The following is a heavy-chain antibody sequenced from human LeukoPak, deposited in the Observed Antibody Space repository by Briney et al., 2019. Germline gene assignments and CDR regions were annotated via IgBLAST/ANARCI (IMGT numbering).Heavy chain of an antibody. V-gene: IGHV1-18*01. D-gene: IGHD3-10*01. CDR2: ISAYNGNT. Sequence: ASVKVSCKASGYTFTSYGISWVRQAPGQGLEWMGWISAYNGNTNYAQKLQGRVTMTTDTSTSTAYMEPRSLRSDDTAVYYCARDVLQLLWFGELPDAFDIWGQGTMVTVSS. CDR3: ARDVLQLLWFGELPDAFDI. CDR1: GYTFTSYG. J-gene: IGHJ3*02.